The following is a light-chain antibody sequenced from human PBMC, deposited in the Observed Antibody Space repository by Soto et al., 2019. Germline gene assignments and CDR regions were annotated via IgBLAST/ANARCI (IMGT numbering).Light chain of an antibody. CDR1: SSDVGGYNY. Sequence: QCVLNRPASGFGCPGQSIPISCPGTSSDVGGYNYVSWYQQHPGKAPKLMIYDVSNRPSGVSNRFSGSKSGNTASLTISGLQAEDEADYYCSSYPSSSTLVFGGGTKVAVL. J-gene: IGLJ2*01. CDR3: SSYPSSSTLV. V-gene: IGLV2-14*01. CDR2: DVS.